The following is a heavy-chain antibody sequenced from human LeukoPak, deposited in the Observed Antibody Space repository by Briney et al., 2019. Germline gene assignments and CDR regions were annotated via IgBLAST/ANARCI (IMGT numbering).Heavy chain of an antibody. J-gene: IGHJ6*04. Sequence: GGSLRLSRAASGFTFSSYAMHWVRQAPGKGLEWVAVISYDGSNKYYADSVKGRFTISRDNSKNTLYLQMNSLRAEDTAVYYCARGSPAADTYYYGMDVWGKGTTVIVSS. CDR1: GFTFSSYA. CDR3: ARGSPAADTYYYGMDV. V-gene: IGHV3-30*04. CDR2: ISYDGSNK. D-gene: IGHD2-2*01.